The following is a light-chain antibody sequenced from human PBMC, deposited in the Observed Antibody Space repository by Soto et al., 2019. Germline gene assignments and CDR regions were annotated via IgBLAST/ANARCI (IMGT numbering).Light chain of an antibody. Sequence: DIHMTQSRSALSESVVDRFTITCRASQTISSWLAWYQQKPGKAPKLLIYKASTLKSGVPSRFSGSGSGTEFTLTISSLQPDDFATYYCQHYNSYSEAFGQGTKVDIK. CDR3: QHYNSYSEA. V-gene: IGKV1-5*03. CDR1: QTISSW. CDR2: KAS. J-gene: IGKJ1*01.